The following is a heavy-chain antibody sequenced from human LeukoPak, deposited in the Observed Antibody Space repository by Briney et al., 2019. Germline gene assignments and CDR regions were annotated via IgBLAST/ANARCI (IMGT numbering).Heavy chain of an antibody. V-gene: IGHV3-23*01. CDR1: RSYFSTYA. J-gene: IGHJ4*02. CDR2: ISASGGST. D-gene: IGHD1-1*01. CDR3: AKDIGYFPTTPFDY. Sequence: GGSLLLYGAASRSYFSTYAMSWVRPAPGEGLEWVSAISASGGSTYYADSVKGQFTISRDNSNNTLYLQINSLRAEDTAVYYCAKDIGYFPTTPFDYWGQGTLVTVSS.